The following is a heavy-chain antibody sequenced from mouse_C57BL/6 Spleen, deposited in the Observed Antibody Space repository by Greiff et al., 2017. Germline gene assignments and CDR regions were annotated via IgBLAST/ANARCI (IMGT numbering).Heavy chain of an antibody. CDR2: IDPSDSET. V-gene: IGHV1-52*01. CDR3: ARGAQATYY. CDR1: GYTFTSYW. J-gene: IGHJ2*01. Sequence: QVQLQQPGAELVRPGSSVKLSCKASGYTFTSYWMHWVKQRPIQGLEWIGNIDPSDSETYYNQKFKDKATLTVDKSSSTAYMQLSSLTSEDSAVYYCARGAQATYYWGQGTTLTVSS. D-gene: IGHD3-2*02.